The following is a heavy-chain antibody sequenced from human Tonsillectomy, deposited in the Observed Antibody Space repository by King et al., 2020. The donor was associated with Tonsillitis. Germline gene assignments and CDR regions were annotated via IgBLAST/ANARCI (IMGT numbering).Heavy chain of an antibody. Sequence: VQLVETGAEVKKPGASVKVSCKASGYTFTSYDVNWVRQATGQGLEWMGWMNPNSGNTGYAQKFQGRVTMTRNTSISTAYMELSSLRSEDAAVYYCARVSLTSCRGTSCYASYYYGMDVWGQGTTVTVSS. D-gene: IGHD2-2*01. CDR3: ARVSLTSCRGTSCYASYYYGMDV. V-gene: IGHV1-8*01. CDR1: GYTFTSYD. J-gene: IGHJ6*02. CDR2: MNPNSGNT.